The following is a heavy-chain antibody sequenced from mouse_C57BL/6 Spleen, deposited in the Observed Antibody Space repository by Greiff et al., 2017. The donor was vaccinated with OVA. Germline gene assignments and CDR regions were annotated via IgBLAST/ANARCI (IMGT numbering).Heavy chain of an antibody. CDR2: ISSGSSTI. J-gene: IGHJ4*01. Sequence: VQLKESGGGLVKPGGSLKLSCAASGFTFSDYGMHWVRQAPEKGLEWVAYISSGSSTIYYADTVKGRFTISRDNAKNTLFLQMTSLRSEDTAMYYCAREAGRYAMDYWGQGTSVTVSS. CDR3: AREAGRYAMDY. D-gene: IGHD3-1*01. CDR1: GFTFSDYG. V-gene: IGHV5-17*01.